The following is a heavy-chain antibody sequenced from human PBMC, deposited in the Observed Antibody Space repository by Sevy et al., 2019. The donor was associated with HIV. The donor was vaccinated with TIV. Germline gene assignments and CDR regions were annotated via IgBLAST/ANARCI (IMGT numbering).Heavy chain of an antibody. CDR3: AKGSYGGTRLDY. D-gene: IGHD5-18*01. Sequence: GGSLRLSCAASGFTFSSYGMHWVRQAPGKGLEWVAVISYDGSNKYYADSVKGRFTISRDNSKNTLYLQMNSLGAEDTAVYYCAKGSYGGTRLDYWGQGTLVTVSS. J-gene: IGHJ4*02. CDR1: GFTFSSYG. CDR2: ISYDGSNK. V-gene: IGHV3-30*18.